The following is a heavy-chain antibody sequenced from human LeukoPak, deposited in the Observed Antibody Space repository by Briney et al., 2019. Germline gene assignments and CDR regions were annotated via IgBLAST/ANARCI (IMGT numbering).Heavy chain of an antibody. V-gene: IGHV4-34*01. CDR3: ARDLRYCSGGSCYSRWFDP. CDR2: INHSGST. J-gene: IGHJ5*02. CDR1: GGSFSGYY. D-gene: IGHD2-15*01. Sequence: SETLSLTCAVYGGSFSGYYWSWIRQPPGKGLEWIGEINHSGSTNYNPSLKSRVTISVDTSKNQFSLKLSSVTAADTAVYYCARDLRYCSGGSCYSRWFDPWGQGTLVTVSS.